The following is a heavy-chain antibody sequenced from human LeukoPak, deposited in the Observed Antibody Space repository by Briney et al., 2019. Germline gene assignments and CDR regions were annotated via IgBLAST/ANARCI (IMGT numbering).Heavy chain of an antibody. CDR3: WRGRGHYDSSGPRDY. CDR2: IIAYNGNT. D-gene: IGHD3-22*01. V-gene: IGHV1-18*01. CDR1: GYTFTSYC. J-gene: IGHJ4*02. Sequence: ASVKVSCKASGYTFTSYCISWVGQATAQGLEWMVWIIAYNGNTNNSHKLQGRVTMTTDTSTSTAYLELRSLRSDATAAYYYWRGRGHYDSSGPRDYWGQGTLVTVSS.